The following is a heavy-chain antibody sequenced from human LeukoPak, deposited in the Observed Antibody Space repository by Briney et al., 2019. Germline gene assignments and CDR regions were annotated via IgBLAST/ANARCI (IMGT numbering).Heavy chain of an antibody. J-gene: IGHJ4*02. D-gene: IGHD5-18*01. V-gene: IGHV3-23*01. CDR2: ISGSGGST. CDR1: GLAFSAYK. Sequence: GGSLRLSCAASGLAFSAYKMHWVRQAPRKGLEWVSAISGSGGSTYYADSVKGRFTISRDNSKNTPYLQMNSLRAEDTAVYYCAPRRGYSYGPLSYWGQGTLVTVSS. CDR3: APRRGYSYGPLSY.